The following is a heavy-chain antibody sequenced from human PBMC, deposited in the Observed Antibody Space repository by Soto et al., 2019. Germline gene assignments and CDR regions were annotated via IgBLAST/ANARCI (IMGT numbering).Heavy chain of an antibody. J-gene: IGHJ6*02. CDR2: INSDGSST. Sequence: VQLVESGGGLVQPGGSLRLSCAASGFTFSTYWMHWVRQAPGKGLVWVSRINSDGSSTNYADSVKGRFTISRDNAKNTLFLQINSLRAEDTAVYYCARGGGTYGSYYYAMDVWGQGTTVTVSS. CDR1: GFTFSTYW. CDR3: ARGGGTYGSYYYAMDV. D-gene: IGHD3-10*01. V-gene: IGHV3-74*01.